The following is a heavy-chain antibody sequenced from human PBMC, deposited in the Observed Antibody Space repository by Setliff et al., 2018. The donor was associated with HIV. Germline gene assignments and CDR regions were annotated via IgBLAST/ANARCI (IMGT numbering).Heavy chain of an antibody. CDR1: GASISSSNW. J-gene: IGHJ4*01. CDR2: IYHTGST. V-gene: IGHV4-4*02. CDR3: ARHGAYYEFLTYYYPRYSFDY. Sequence: SETLSLTCAVSGASISSSNWWSWVRQPPGKGLEWIGEIYHTGSTHYSPSLKSRVTISVDTSKNQFSLRLSSVTAADTAVYYGARHGAYYEFLTYYYPRYSFDYWGHGTLVTVSS. D-gene: IGHD3-9*01.